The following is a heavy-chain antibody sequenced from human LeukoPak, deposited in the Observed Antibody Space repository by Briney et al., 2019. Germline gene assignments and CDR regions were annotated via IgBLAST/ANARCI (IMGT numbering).Heavy chain of an antibody. CDR1: GFTFSSYS. CDR3: ARSAYSSSSIDY. D-gene: IGHD6-6*01. Sequence: GGSLRLSCAASGFTFSSYSMNWVRQAPEKGLEWVSSISSSSSYIYYADSVKGRFTISRDNAKNSLYLQMNSLRAEDTAVYYCARSAYSSSSIDYWGQGTLVTVSS. V-gene: IGHV3-21*01. J-gene: IGHJ4*02. CDR2: ISSSSSYI.